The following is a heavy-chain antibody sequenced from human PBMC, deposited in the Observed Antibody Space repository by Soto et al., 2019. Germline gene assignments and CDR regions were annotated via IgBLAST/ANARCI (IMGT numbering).Heavy chain of an antibody. V-gene: IGHV4-59*08. CDR2: IYYSGST. J-gene: IGHJ2*01. CDR1: GGSISSYY. Sequence: QVQLQESGPGLVKPSETLSLTCTVSGGSISSYYWSWIRQPPGKGLEWIGYIYYSGSTNYNPSLKSRLTISVDTSKDQFSLKLSSVTAADTAVYYCARQQAVWLGYFDLWGRGTLVTVSS. D-gene: IGHD6-19*01. CDR3: ARQQAVWLGYFDL.